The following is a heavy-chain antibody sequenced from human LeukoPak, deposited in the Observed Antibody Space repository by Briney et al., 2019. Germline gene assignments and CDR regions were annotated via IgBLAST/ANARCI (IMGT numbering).Heavy chain of an antibody. CDR1: GFTFDDYA. J-gene: IGHJ2*01. Sequence: PGGSLRLSCAASGFTFDDYAMHWVRQAPGKGLEWVSGISWNSGSMGYADSVKGRFTISRDNAKNSLYLQMNSLRAEDTALYYCAKDGQSMVRDFDLWGRGTLVTVSS. D-gene: IGHD3-10*01. CDR2: ISWNSGSM. V-gene: IGHV3-9*01. CDR3: AKDGQSMVRDFDL.